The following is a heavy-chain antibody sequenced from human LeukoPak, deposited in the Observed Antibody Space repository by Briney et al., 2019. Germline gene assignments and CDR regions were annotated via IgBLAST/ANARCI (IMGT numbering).Heavy chain of an antibody. J-gene: IGHJ6*02. D-gene: IGHD5-18*01. CDR2: INSDGGIT. V-gene: IGHV3-74*01. Sequence: GGSLRLSCAASGFTFTTYRMHWVRQAPGKGLVWVSHINSDGGITSYADSVKGRFTISRDNAKNTLYLQMNSLRAEDTAVYYCARDAVDTANAVWGQGTTVTVSS. CDR1: GFTFTTYR. CDR3: ARDAVDTANAV.